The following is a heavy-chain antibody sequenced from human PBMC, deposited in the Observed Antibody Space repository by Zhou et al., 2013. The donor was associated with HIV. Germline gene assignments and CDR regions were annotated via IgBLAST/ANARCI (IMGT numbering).Heavy chain of an antibody. D-gene: IGHD6-19*01. J-gene: IGHJ3*02. CDR2: TYYSGST. Sequence: QVQLQESGPGLVKPSETLSLTCTVSGGSISSHYWSWIRQPPGKGLEWIGYTYYSGSTNYNPSLKSRVTISVDTSKSYFSLKLSSVTAADTAVYYCARDLGQWLLKGAFDIWGQGTMAIVSS. V-gene: IGHV4-59*11. CDR1: GGSISSHY. CDR3: ARDLGQWLLKGAFDI.